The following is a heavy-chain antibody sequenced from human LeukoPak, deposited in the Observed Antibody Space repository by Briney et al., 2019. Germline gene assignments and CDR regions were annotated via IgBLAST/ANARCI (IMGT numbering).Heavy chain of an antibody. CDR2: IKSKSDGGTT. D-gene: IGHD2-2*01. Sequence: ETLSLTCTVSGGSISSYHWSWIRQPPGKGLEWVGRIKSKSDGGTTDYAAPVKGRFTISRDDSRNTLYLQMNSLKTEDTAVYYCTTGSKVGGYWGQGTLVTVSS. CDR3: TTGSKVGGY. CDR1: GGSISSYH. J-gene: IGHJ4*02. V-gene: IGHV3-15*01.